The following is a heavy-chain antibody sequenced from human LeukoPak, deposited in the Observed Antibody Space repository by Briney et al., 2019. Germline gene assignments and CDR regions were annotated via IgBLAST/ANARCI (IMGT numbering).Heavy chain of an antibody. Sequence: PGGSLRLSCAASGFTFSTYYMNWVRQAPGKGLEWVSFITGSSSYIYYTDSVKGRFTISRDNAKNSLFLQMNSLRDEDTAVYYCASGFSSSPYFDYWGQGTLGPVSS. J-gene: IGHJ4*02. CDR3: ASGFSSSPYFDY. V-gene: IGHV3-21*01. D-gene: IGHD6-6*01. CDR2: ITGSSSYI. CDR1: GFTFSTYY.